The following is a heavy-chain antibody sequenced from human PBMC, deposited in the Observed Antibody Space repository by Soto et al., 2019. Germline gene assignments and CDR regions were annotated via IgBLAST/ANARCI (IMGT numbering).Heavy chain of an antibody. CDR3: ARGPREKSSFLDRLYAAFDI. CDR1: GGTFSSYA. CDR2: IIPIFDTA. J-gene: IGHJ3*02. V-gene: IGHV1-69*13. Sequence: SVKVSCKASGGTFSSYAISWVRQAPGQGLEWMGGIIPIFDTANYAQKFQGRVTITADESTSTAYMELSSLRSEDTAVYYCARGPREKSSFLDRLYAAFDIWGQGTMVTVSS. D-gene: IGHD3-3*02.